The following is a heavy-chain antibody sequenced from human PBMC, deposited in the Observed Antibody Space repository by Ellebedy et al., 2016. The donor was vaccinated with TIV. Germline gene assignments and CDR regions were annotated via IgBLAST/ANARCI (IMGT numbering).Heavy chain of an antibody. CDR3: AKNMRTVTTTIDY. V-gene: IGHV3-23*01. Sequence: GESLKISCAASGFTFSSCAMSWVRQAPGKGLDWVSSISGNGGSTIYADSVKGRFTISRDNSKNTLYLQMNSLRAEDTAIYYCAKNMRTVTTTIDYWGQGTLVTVSS. J-gene: IGHJ4*02. CDR2: ISGNGGST. D-gene: IGHD4-17*01. CDR1: GFTFSSCA.